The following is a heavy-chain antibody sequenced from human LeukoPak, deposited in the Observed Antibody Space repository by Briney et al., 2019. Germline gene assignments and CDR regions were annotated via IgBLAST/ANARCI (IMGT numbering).Heavy chain of an antibody. V-gene: IGHV3-21*01. D-gene: IGHD2-15*01. CDR3: ARGKDSAFGY. J-gene: IGHJ4*02. Sequence: PGGSLRLSCAASGFTFSSYSMNWVRQAPGKGLEWVSSISSSSSYIYYADSVKGRFTISRDNVKNSLYLQMNSLRAEDTAVYYCARGKDSAFGYWGQGTLVTVSS. CDR1: GFTFSSYS. CDR2: ISSSSSYI.